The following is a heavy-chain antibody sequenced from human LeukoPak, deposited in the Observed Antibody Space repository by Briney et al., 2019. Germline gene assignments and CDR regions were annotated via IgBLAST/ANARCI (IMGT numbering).Heavy chain of an antibody. CDR2: IIPIFGTA. V-gene: IGHV1-69*13. J-gene: IGHJ5*02. CDR1: GGTFSSYA. CDR3: ARGLAVADHWFDP. D-gene: IGHD6-19*01. Sequence: ASVKVSCKASGGTFSSYAISWVRQAPGQGLKWMGGIIPIFGTANYAQKFQGRVTITADGSTSTAYMELRSLRSDDTAVYYCARGLAVADHWFDPWGQGTLVTVSS.